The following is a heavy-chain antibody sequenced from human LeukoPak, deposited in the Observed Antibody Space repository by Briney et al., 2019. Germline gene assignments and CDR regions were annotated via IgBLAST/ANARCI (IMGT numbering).Heavy chain of an antibody. CDR2: IYYSGST. CDR1: GGSISSYY. D-gene: IGHD6-19*01. CDR3: ARAKAVAPNFDY. V-gene: IGHV4-59*01. Sequence: SETLSLTCTVSGGSISSYYWSWIRQPPGKGLEWIGYIYYSGSTNYNPSLKSRVTISVDTSKNQFSLKLSSATAADTAVYYCARAKAVAPNFDYWGQGTLVTVSS. J-gene: IGHJ4*02.